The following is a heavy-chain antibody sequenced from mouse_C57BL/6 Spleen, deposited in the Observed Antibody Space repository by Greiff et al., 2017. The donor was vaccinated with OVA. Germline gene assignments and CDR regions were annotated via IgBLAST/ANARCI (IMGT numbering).Heavy chain of an antibody. CDR2: INPNYGTT. D-gene: IGHD1-1*01. Sequence: VQLQQSGPELVKPGASVRISCKASGYSLTDYNMNWVKQSNGKSLEWIGVINPNYGTTSYNQKFKGKATLTVDQSSSTAYMQLNSLTSEDSAVYYCARGLLRSHWYFDVWGTGTTVTVSS. CDR3: ARGLLRSHWYFDV. CDR1: GYSLTDYN. V-gene: IGHV1-39*01. J-gene: IGHJ1*03.